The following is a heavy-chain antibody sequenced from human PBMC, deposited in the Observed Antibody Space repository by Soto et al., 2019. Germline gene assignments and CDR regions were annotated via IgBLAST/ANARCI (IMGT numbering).Heavy chain of an antibody. CDR1: GFTFSSYG. CDR2: ISYDGSNK. Sequence: QVQLVESGGGVVQPGRSLRLSCAASGFTFSSYGMHWVRQAPGKGLEWVAVISYDGSNKYYADSVKGRFTISRDNSKNTPYLQMNSLRAEDTAVYYCAKDRPPSDRGSYLSDPWGQGTLVTVSS. V-gene: IGHV3-30*18. D-gene: IGHD1-26*01. CDR3: AKDRPPSDRGSYLSDP. J-gene: IGHJ5*02.